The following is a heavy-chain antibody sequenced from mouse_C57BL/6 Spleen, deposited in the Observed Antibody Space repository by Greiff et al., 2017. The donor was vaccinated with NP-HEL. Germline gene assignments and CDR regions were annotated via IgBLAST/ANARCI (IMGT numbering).Heavy chain of an antibody. V-gene: IGHV1-80*01. J-gene: IGHJ3*01. CDR3: APTYYCGSSYEGFAY. D-gene: IGHD1-1*01. Sequence: VQLQQSGAELVKPGASVKISCKASGYAFSSYWMNWVKQRPGKGLEWIGQIYPGDGDTNYNGKFKGKATLTADKSSSTAYMQLSSLTSEDSAVYFCAPTYYCGSSYEGFAYWGQGTLVTVSA. CDR1: GYAFSSYW. CDR2: IYPGDGDT.